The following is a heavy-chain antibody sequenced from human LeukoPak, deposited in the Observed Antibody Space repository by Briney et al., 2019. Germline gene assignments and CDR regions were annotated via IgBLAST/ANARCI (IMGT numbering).Heavy chain of an antibody. J-gene: IGHJ3*02. CDR1: GLRFSNYG. CDR3: AKVRVDTAMVDAFDI. Sequence: GGSQRLSCAASGLRFSNYGMHWVRQAPGKGLEWVAFIRFDGSSKYFADSVKGRFIISRDNFQNTLILQMNNLKVEDTAVYYCAKVRVDTAMVDAFDIWGQGTRVVVSS. V-gene: IGHV3-30*02. CDR2: IRFDGSSK. D-gene: IGHD5-18*01.